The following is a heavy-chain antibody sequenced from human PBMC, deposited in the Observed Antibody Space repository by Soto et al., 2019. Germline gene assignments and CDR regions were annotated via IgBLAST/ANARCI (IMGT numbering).Heavy chain of an antibody. CDR3: ARDPSSSGWFDP. J-gene: IGHJ5*02. CDR2: INAGNGNT. CDR1: GYTFTSYA. D-gene: IGHD6-6*01. V-gene: IGHV1-3*01. Sequence: QVQLVQSGAEVKKPGASVKVSCKASGYTFTSYAMHWVRQAPGQRLEWMGWINAGNGNTKYSQKFQGRVTITRDTSASTAYMELSSLRSEATAVYYCARDPSSSGWFDPWGQGTLVTVSS.